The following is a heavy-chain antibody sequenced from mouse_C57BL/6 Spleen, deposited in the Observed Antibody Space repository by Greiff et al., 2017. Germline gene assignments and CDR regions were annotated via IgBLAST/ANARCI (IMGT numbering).Heavy chain of an antibody. CDR1: GYSFTGYY. D-gene: IGHD2-3*01. V-gene: IGHV1-43*01. CDR2: INPSTGGT. J-gene: IGHJ4*01. Sequence: EVHLVESGPELVKPGASVKISCKASGYSFTGYYMHWVKQSSEKSLEWIGEINPSTGGTSYNQKFKGKATLTVDKSSSTAYMQLKSLTSEDSAVYYCARNDGYPSYAMDYWGQGTSVTVSS. CDR3: ARNDGYPSYAMDY.